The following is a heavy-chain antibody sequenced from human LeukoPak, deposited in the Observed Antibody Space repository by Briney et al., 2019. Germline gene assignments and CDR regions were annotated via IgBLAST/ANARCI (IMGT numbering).Heavy chain of an antibody. V-gene: IGHV3-20*04. CDR3: ARGPRVGANSPPDY. Sequence: GGSLRLSCAASGFTFDDYGMSWVRQAPGKGLEWVAGINWNGGSTGYADSVKGRFTISRDNAKNSLYLQMNSLRAEDTALYYCARGPRVGANSPPDYWGQGTLVTVSS. CDR2: INWNGGST. J-gene: IGHJ4*02. D-gene: IGHD1-26*01. CDR1: GFTFDDYG.